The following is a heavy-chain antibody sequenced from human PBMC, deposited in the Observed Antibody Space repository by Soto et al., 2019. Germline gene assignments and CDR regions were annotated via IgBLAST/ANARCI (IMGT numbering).Heavy chain of an antibody. CDR2: ISYDGSNK. Sequence: GGSLRLSCAAPGFTFSSYGMHWVRQAPGKGLQCVAVISYDGSNKYYADSVKGRFTISRDNSRNTLYLQMNSLRAEDTAVYYCAKDGGYKILYYFDYWGQGTLVTVYS. D-gene: IGHD5-12*01. CDR1: GFTFSSYG. CDR3: AKDGGYKILYYFDY. J-gene: IGHJ4*02. V-gene: IGHV3-30*18.